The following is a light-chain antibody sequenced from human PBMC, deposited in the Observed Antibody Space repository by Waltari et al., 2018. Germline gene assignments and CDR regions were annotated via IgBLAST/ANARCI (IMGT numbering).Light chain of an antibody. V-gene: IGLV4-69*01. CDR3: QTWGMNIQV. Sequence: QLVLTQSPSASASLGASVKLTCTLTGEYSAYAIAWHQQQPEKGPRYLMNVNSDGSHDKADGIPGRVSGSSAGAERYLIISRLQSDDEADYFCQTWGMNIQVFGGGTRLTVL. J-gene: IGLJ3*02. CDR1: GEYSAYA. CDR2: VNSDGSH.